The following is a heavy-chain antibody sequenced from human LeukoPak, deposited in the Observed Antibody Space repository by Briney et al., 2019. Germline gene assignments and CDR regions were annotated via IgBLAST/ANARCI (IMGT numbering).Heavy chain of an antibody. CDR3: ARHLWGYCSSTSCSRFDP. D-gene: IGHD2-2*01. V-gene: IGHV4-34*01. CDR1: GGSFSGYY. Sequence: SETLSLTCAVYGGSFSGYYWSWIRQPPGKGLEWIGEINHSGSTNYNPSLKSRVTISVDTSKNQFSLKLSSVTAADTAVYYCARHLWGYCSSTSCSRFDPWGQGTLVTVSS. J-gene: IGHJ5*02. CDR2: INHSGST.